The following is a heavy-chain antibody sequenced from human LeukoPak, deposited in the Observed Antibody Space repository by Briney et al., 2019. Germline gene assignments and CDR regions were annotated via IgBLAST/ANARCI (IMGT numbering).Heavy chain of an antibody. J-gene: IGHJ4*02. V-gene: IGHV3-74*01. D-gene: IGHD2-2*01. Sequence: GGPRGLSLAASGNNGMHWVRQAPGKGLVWVSHINSDGSWTSYADSVKGRFTISKDNAKNTVYLQMNNLRAEDTAVYYCVSFYETYWGRGTLVTVSS. CDR1: GNNG. CDR3: VSFYETY. CDR2: INSDGSWT.